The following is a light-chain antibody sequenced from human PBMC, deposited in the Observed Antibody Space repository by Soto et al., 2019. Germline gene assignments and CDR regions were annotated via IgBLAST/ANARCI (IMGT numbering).Light chain of an antibody. CDR3: QQYDSSPPFALT. J-gene: IGKJ4*01. V-gene: IGKV3-20*01. CDR2: GAS. Sequence: EIVMTQSPATLSVSPGERATLSCRASQSVSTNLAWYQQKPGQAPSLVIYGASSRATGIPDRFSGSGSGTDFTLTINRLEPEDFAVYYCQQYDSSPPFALTFGGGTKVDIK. CDR1: QSVSTN.